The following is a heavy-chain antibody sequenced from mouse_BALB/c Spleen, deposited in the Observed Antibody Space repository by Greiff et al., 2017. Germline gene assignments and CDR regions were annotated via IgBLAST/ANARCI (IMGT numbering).Heavy chain of an antibody. D-gene: IGHD1-2*01. CDR1: GYNFTSYW. Sequence: QVQLQQPGAELVKPGTSVKLSCKASGYNFTSYWINWVKLRPGQGLEWIGDIYPGSGSTNYNEKFKSKATLTVDTSSSTAYMQLSSLASEDSALYYCASLRLGGYWGQGTTLTVSS. J-gene: IGHJ2*01. V-gene: IGHV1-55*01. CDR3: ASLRLGGY. CDR2: IYPGSGST.